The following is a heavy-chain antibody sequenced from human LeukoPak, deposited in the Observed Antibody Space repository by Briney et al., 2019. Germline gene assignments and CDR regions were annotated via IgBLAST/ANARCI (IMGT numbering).Heavy chain of an antibody. CDR1: GFTFSSYA. V-gene: IGHV3-30-3*01. D-gene: IGHD3-3*01. CDR3: ARTGITIFGVAPNYMDV. Sequence: GGSLRLSCAASGFTFSSYAMHWVRQAPGKGLEWVAVISYDGSNKYYADSVKGRFTISRDNSKNTLYLQMNSLRAEDTAVYYCARTGITIFGVAPNYMDVWGKGTTVTVSS. J-gene: IGHJ6*03. CDR2: ISYDGSNK.